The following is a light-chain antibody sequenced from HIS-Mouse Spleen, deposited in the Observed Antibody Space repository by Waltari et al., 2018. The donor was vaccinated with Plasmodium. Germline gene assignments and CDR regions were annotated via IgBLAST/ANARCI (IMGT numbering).Light chain of an antibody. CDR2: EGS. Sequence: QSALTQPASVSGSPGQSIPTSCTGTSSDVGCYNLVSWYQQHPAKAPKLIIYEGSKRPSGVSNRFSGSKSGNTASLTISGLQAEDEADYYCCSYAGSSTFVFGGGTKLTVL. CDR3: CSYAGSSTFV. V-gene: IGLV2-23*03. J-gene: IGLJ3*02. CDR1: SSDVGCYNL.